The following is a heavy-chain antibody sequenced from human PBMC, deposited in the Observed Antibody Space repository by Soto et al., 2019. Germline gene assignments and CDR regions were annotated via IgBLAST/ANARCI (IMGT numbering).Heavy chain of an antibody. Sequence: PXGCLRLTCAASGFSFSDYSMSWVRQAPGKGLEWVSVISESGGSTHYADSVRGRFTVSRDNSKNSLSLRMNSLRDEDTAVYFCAKRSPYSSGWYSPIFDYWGQGALVTV. CDR1: GFSFSDYS. CDR2: ISESGGST. D-gene: IGHD6-13*01. V-gene: IGHV3-23*01. J-gene: IGHJ4*02. CDR3: AKRSPYSSGWYSPIFDY.